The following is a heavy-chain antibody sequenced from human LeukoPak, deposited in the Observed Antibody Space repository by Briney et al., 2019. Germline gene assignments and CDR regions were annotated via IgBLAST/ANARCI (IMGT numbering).Heavy chain of an antibody. CDR3: ARVGITVRGYYGMDV. J-gene: IGHJ6*02. Sequence: SETLSLTCAVYGGSFSGYYWSWIRQPPGKGLEWIGEINHSGSTNYNPSLKSRVTISVDTSKNQFSLKLSSVTAADTAVYYCARVGITVRGYYGMDVWGQGTTVTVSS. CDR2: INHSGST. CDR1: GGSFSGYY. V-gene: IGHV4-34*01. D-gene: IGHD3-10*01.